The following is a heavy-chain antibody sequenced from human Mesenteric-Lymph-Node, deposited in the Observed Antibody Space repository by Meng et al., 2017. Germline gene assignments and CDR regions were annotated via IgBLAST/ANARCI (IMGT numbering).Heavy chain of an antibody. CDR2: IYYSGNT. CDR1: GGSISGSTYY. Sequence: SETLSLTCTVSGGSISGSTYYWGWIRQPPGKGPEWIGSIYYSGNTYYNPSLKSRVTISLDTSKNQFSPSLTSVTAADTAVYYCARATTLKGWFDPWGQGTLVTVSS. D-gene: IGHD1-1*01. V-gene: IGHV4-39*07. CDR3: ARATTLKGWFDP. J-gene: IGHJ5*02.